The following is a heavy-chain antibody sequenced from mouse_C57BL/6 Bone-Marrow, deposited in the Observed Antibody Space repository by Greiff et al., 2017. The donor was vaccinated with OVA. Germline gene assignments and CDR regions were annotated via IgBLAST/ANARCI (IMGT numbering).Heavy chain of an antibody. CDR2: IYPRDGST. CDR1: GYTFTSYD. D-gene: IGHD1-1*01. Sequence: QVQLQQSGPELVKPGASVTLSCKASGYTFTSYDINWVKQRPGQGLEWIGWIYPRDGSTKYNEKFKGKATLTVDTSSSTAYMELHSLTSEDSAVYFCALITTVVAPGYFDVWGTGTTVTVAS. J-gene: IGHJ1*03. V-gene: IGHV1-85*01. CDR3: ALITTVVAPGYFDV.